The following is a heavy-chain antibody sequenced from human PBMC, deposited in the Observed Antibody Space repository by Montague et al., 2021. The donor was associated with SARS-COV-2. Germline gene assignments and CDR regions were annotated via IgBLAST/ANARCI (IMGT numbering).Heavy chain of an antibody. CDR2: IYHSGST. D-gene: IGHD6-13*01. CDR1: GGSISSSHW. Sequence: SETLSLTCGVSGGSISSSHWWSWFRQPPGKGLEYIGEIYHSGSTNYNPSLKSRVTISIDKSKNQFSLRMRSVTAADTAVYYCARVASAGAGVDYWGQGTLVTVSS. CDR3: ARVASAGAGVDY. V-gene: IGHV4-4*02. J-gene: IGHJ4*02.